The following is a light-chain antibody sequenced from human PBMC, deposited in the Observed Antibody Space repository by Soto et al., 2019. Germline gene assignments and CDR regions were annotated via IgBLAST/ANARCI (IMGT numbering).Light chain of an antibody. Sequence: QSALTQPASVSGSPGQSITISCTGTSSDVGGYNYVSWYQQHPGKAPKLMIYEVSNRPSGVSNRFSGSKSGNTASLTISGLQAEDEADYYCSSYTSRSLVFCGGTKLTVL. CDR1: SSDVGGYNY. V-gene: IGLV2-14*01. CDR3: SSYTSRSLV. J-gene: IGLJ3*02. CDR2: EVS.